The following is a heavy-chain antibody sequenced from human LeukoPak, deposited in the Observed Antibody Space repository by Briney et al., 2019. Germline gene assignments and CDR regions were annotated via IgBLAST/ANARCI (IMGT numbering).Heavy chain of an antibody. CDR2: MNPNTGDT. D-gene: IGHD1-26*01. J-gene: IGHJ4*02. CDR3: TRGSISGSSRDY. V-gene: IGHV1-8*01. CDR1: GYTFTGYD. Sequence: GASVRVSCKASGYTFTGYDINWVRHATGQGLEWMGWMNPNTGDTRYAQKFQGRVTMTRNRSIDTAYMELSGLRSEDTAVYYCTRGSISGSSRDYWGQGTLLTVS.